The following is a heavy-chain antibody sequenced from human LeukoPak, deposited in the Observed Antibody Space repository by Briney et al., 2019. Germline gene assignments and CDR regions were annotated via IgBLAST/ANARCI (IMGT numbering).Heavy chain of an antibody. CDR1: GFTFSGSA. Sequence: PGGSLRLSCAASGFTFSGSAMHWVRQASGKGLEWVGRIRSKANSYATAYAASVKGRFTISRDDSKNTAYLQMNSLRAEDTAVYYCAKGGLVHPLHIWGQGTMVTVSS. CDR2: IRSKANSYAT. V-gene: IGHV3-73*01. D-gene: IGHD3/OR15-3a*01. J-gene: IGHJ3*02. CDR3: AKGGLVHPLHI.